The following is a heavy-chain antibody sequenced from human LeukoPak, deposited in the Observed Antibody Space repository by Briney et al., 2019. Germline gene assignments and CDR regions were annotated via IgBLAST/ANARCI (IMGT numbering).Heavy chain of an antibody. CDR2: ISGSGGYT. V-gene: IGHV3-23*01. D-gene: IGHD2-8*02. Sequence: GGSLRLSCAASGFTFSSYDMIWVRQAPGKGLEWVSSISGSGGYTYYAASVKGRFTISRDNSKNTLYLQMNSLRADDTAEYYCVKGSPLGYCAGAVCYTKIIYFDYWGQGTLVTVSS. CDR3: VKGSPLGYCAGAVCYTKIIYFDY. CDR1: GFTFSSYD. J-gene: IGHJ4*02.